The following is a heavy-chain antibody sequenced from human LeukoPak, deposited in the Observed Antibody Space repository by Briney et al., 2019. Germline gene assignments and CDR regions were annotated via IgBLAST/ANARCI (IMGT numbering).Heavy chain of an antibody. CDR2: IIPILGIA. CDR3: ARRAVAGPSFDY. D-gene: IGHD6-19*01. V-gene: IGHV1-69*04. J-gene: IGHJ4*02. CDR1: GGTFSSYA. Sequence: ASVKVSCKASGGTFSSYAISWVRQAPGQGLEWMGRIIPILGIANYAQKFQGRVTITADKSTSTAYMELSSLRSEDTAVYYCARRAVAGPSFDYWGQGTLVTVCS.